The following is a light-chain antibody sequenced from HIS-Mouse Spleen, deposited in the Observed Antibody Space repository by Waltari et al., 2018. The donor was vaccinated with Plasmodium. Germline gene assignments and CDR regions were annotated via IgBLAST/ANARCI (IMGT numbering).Light chain of an antibody. J-gene: IGLJ2*01. Sequence: QSALTQPASVSGSPGPSITISCPGTSSDVGRYNLVSLYQQHPGKAPKLMIYEGSKRPSGVSNRFSGSKSGNTASLTISGLQAEDEADYYCCSYAGSSTFVVFGGGTKLTVL. CDR1: SSDVGRYNL. V-gene: IGLV2-23*03. CDR2: EGS. CDR3: CSYAGSSTFVV.